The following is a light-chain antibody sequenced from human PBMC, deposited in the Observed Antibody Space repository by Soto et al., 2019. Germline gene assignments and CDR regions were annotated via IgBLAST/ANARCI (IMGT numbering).Light chain of an antibody. CDR1: KSIDSW. V-gene: IGKV1-5*03. CDR2: KAY. Sequence: RASKSIDSWLAWYQHKPGKDPKLLIFKAYTLETGVPSRFSGSGSETEFTLICSRLQPDDPATYSCKPYNSYSRTFGQGTKVDIK. CDR3: KPYNSYSRT. J-gene: IGKJ1*01.